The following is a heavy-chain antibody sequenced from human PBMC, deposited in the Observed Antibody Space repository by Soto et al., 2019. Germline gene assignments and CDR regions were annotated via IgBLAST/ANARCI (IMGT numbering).Heavy chain of an antibody. CDR2: IIPIFGTA. CDR1: GGTFSSYA. Sequence: SVKVSCKASGGTFSSYAISWVRQAPGQGLEWMGGIIPIFGTANYAQKFQGRVTITADESTSTAYMELSSLRSEDTVVYYCAGGYDFWSGPDPPYYYYYGMDVWGRGTTVTVSS. J-gene: IGHJ6*02. CDR3: AGGYDFWSGPDPPYYYYYGMDV. V-gene: IGHV1-69*13. D-gene: IGHD3-3*01.